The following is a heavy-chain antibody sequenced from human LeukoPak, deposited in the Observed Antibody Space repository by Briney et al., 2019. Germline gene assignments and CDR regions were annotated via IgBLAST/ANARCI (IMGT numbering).Heavy chain of an antibody. Sequence: SVKVSCRASGGTFSSYAISWVRQAPGQGLEWMGGIIPIFGTANYAQKFQGRVTITTDESTSTAYMELSSLRSEDTAVYYCARGDLGDYVWGSYHIPIDYWGQGTLVTVSS. CDR3: ARGDLGDYVWGSYHIPIDY. CDR2: IIPIFGTA. J-gene: IGHJ4*02. V-gene: IGHV1-69*05. D-gene: IGHD3-16*02. CDR1: GGTFSSYA.